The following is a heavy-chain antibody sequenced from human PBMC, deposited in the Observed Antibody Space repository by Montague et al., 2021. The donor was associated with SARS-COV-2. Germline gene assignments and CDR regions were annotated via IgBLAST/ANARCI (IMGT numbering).Heavy chain of an antibody. CDR2: TYYRSMWKS. Sequence: CAISGDSVSSNSATWNWIRQSPSRGLERLGRTYYRSMWKSDYARSVKSRIAINPDTSKNQFSLQLSSVTPEDTALYYCVRGIEAAGSYDYWGQGTLVTVSS. CDR3: VRGIEAAGSYDY. CDR1: GDSVSSNSAT. J-gene: IGHJ4*02. V-gene: IGHV6-1*01. D-gene: IGHD6-13*01.